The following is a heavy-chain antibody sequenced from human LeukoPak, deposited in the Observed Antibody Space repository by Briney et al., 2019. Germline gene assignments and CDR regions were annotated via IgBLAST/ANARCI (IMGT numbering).Heavy chain of an antibody. CDR3: AKIRGLYSSSYPRGFLVY. V-gene: IGHV3-15*01. CDR1: GFTFRNAW. Sequence: PGGSLRLSCAASGFTFRNAWMRWVRKAPGKGLELVGRIKSKTDGGTTDYAAPVKGRFSILRDDSKNTLFLQMNSLRAEDTAVYYCAKIRGLYSSSYPRGFLVYWGQGTLVTVSS. D-gene: IGHD6-13*01. J-gene: IGHJ4*02. CDR2: IKSKTDGGTT.